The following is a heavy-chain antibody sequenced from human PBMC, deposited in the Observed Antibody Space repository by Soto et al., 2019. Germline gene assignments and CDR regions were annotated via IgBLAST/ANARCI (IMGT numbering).Heavy chain of an antibody. V-gene: IGHV1-69*12. D-gene: IGHD3-10*01. Sequence: QVQLVQSGAEVKKPGSSVKVSCKASGGTFRNYAISWVRQAPGQGLEWMGGVIPLFHIANYAQKFQGRVTITADESTRTAYMELSSLGSEDTAVDYCARGVDGSGSYPEYYYGMDVWGQGTTVTVSS. CDR1: GGTFRNYA. J-gene: IGHJ6*02. CDR2: VIPLFHIA. CDR3: ARGVDGSGSYPEYYYGMDV.